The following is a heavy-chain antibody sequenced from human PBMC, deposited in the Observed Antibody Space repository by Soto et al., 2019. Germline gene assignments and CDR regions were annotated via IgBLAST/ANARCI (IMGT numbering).Heavy chain of an antibody. CDR2: MSHSGGT. V-gene: IGHV4-34*01. J-gene: IGHJ3*02. CDR3: ARVERGTVTTVVDAFDI. CDR1: GGFVSSGSYY. Sequence: QVQLQQWGAGLLKPSETLSLTCAVYGGFVSSGSYYWSWIRQPPGKGLEWIGEMSHSGGTHFNPSLKSRVNISVDTSKNQFSLRLSSVTAADTALYYCARVERGTVTTVVDAFDIWGPGTMVTVSS. D-gene: IGHD1-1*01.